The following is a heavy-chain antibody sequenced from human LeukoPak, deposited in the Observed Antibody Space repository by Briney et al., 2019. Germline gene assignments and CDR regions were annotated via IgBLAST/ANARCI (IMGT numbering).Heavy chain of an antibody. CDR2: ISSSSSYI. D-gene: IGHD1-26*01. V-gene: IGHV3-21*04. CDR3: VKRLVGTND. Sequence: PGGSLRLSCAASGFTFSSYSMNWVRQAPGKGLEWVSSISSSSSYIYYADSVKGRFTISRDNAKSTVYMQMNGLRAEDTAVYYCVKRLVGTNDWGQGTMVTVSS. J-gene: IGHJ3*01. CDR1: GFTFSSYS.